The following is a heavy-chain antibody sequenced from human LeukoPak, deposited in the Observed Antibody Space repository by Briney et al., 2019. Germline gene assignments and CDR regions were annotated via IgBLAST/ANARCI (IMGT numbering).Heavy chain of an antibody. CDR1: VYTFTAYY. Sequence: ASVKVSCKTSVYTFTAYYMHWVRQAPGQGLEWMGWINPNSDFTNFAQNFQGRLTMTSDTSISTAYMELSRLRSDDTAVYYCARAISAGSPITASDCWGQGTLVTVSS. CDR3: ARAISAGSPITASDC. J-gene: IGHJ4*02. V-gene: IGHV1-2*02. CDR2: INPNSDFT. D-gene: IGHD2-15*01.